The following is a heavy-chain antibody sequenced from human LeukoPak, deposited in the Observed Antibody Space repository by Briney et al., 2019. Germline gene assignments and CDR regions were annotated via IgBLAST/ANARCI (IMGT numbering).Heavy chain of an antibody. J-gene: IGHJ4*02. Sequence: GGSLRLSCAASGFTFDNCAMNWVRQSPGKSLEWVSGISGSGGSTHYADSVKGRFTVSRDNSKNTLYLQMDSLRPEDTAVYYCTKEALSIVLYGFDFWGPGTLVTVSS. CDR1: GFTFDNCA. CDR3: TKEALSIVLYGFDF. D-gene: IGHD1-26*01. V-gene: IGHV3-23*01. CDR2: ISGSGGST.